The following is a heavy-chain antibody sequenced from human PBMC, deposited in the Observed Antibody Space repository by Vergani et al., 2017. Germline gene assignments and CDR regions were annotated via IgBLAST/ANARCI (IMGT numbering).Heavy chain of an antibody. CDR2: IIPILGIA. D-gene: IGHD5-12*01. CDR1: GGTFSSYA. J-gene: IGHJ6*04. Sequence: QVQLVQSGAEVKKPGSSVTVSCKASGGTFSSYAISWVRQAPGKGLEWMGRIIPILGIANYAQKFQGRVTITADKSTSTAYMELSSLRSEDTALYYCARGSDSGYDPYGMDVWGGGTTVTVSS. CDR3: ARGSDSGYDPYGMDV. V-gene: IGHV1-69*04.